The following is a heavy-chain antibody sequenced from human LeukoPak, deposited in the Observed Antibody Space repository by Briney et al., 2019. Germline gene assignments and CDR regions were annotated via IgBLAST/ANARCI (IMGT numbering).Heavy chain of an antibody. J-gene: IGHJ1*01. CDR1: GFTFNNYA. CDR3: AKEEGYYYDSGGYYVEYFQH. CDR2: ISGSGGTT. V-gene: IGHV3-23*01. Sequence: GGSLRLSCAASGFTFNNYAMSWVRQAPGKGLEWVSAISGSGGTTYYADSVKGRFTFSRDNSKNTLYLQMDSLRAEDTAVYYCAKEEGYYYDSGGYYVEYFQHWGQGTLVTVSS. D-gene: IGHD3-22*01.